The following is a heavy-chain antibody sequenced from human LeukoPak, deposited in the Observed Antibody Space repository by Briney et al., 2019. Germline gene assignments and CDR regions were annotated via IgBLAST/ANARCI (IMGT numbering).Heavy chain of an antibody. CDR1: GGSISSSSYY. V-gene: IGHV4-39*07. CDR3: ARDWRDYYYYMDV. D-gene: IGHD3-3*01. Sequence: PSETLSLTCTVSGGSISSSSYYWGWIRQPPGKGLEWIGSIYYSGSTYYNPSLKSRVTISVDTSKNQFSLKLSPVTAADTAVYYCARDWRDYYYYMDVWGKGTTVTVSS. CDR2: IYYSGST. J-gene: IGHJ6*03.